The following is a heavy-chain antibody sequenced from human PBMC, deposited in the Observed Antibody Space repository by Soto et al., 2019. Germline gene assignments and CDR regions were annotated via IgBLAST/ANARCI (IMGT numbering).Heavy chain of an antibody. CDR1: GFTFSSYS. D-gene: IGHD6-19*01. CDR3: ARETRAAVGRGFDY. V-gene: IGHV3-48*02. CDR2: ISSSSSTI. J-gene: IGHJ4*02. Sequence: PGGSLRLSCAASGFTFSSYSMNWVRQAPGKGLEWVSYISSSSSTIYYADSVKGRFTISRDNAKNSLYLQMNGLRDEDTAVYYCARETRAAVGRGFDYWGQGTLVTVSS.